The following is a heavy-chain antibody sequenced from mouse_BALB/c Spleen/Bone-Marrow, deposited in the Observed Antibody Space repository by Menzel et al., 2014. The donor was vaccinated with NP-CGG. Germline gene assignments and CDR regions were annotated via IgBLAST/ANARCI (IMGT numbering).Heavy chain of an antibody. V-gene: IGHV1-7*01. CDR1: GYTFTSYW. CDR2: INPSTGYT. D-gene: IGHD3-2*01. CDR3: ARRGDSSGYPFAY. Sequence: VQLVESGAELAKPGASVKMSCKASGYTFTSYWMHWVKQRPGQGLEWIGYINPSTGYTEHNQRFKDKATLTADKSSTTTYMQLSSLTSEDSAVSYCARRGDSSGYPFAYWGQGTLVTVSA. J-gene: IGHJ3*01.